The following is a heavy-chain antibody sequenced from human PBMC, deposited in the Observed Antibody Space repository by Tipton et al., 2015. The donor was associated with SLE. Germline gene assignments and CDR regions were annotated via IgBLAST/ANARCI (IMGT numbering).Heavy chain of an antibody. V-gene: IGHV4-34*01. J-gene: IGHJ4*02. Sequence: TLSLTCAVYGGSFSGYYWCWIRQPPGKGLEWLGEINHSGSTNYHASLKSRLTISVDTSKNPFSLKLSSVTAADTAVYYCAGLGYSSSFGYWGQGTLVTVSS. CDR3: AGLGYSSSFGY. CDR1: GGSFSGYY. CDR2: INHSGST. D-gene: IGHD6-13*01.